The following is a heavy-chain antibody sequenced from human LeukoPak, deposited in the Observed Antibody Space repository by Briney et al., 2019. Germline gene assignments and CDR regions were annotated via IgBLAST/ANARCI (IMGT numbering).Heavy chain of an antibody. J-gene: IGHJ6*02. V-gene: IGHV1-69*01. CDR3: ARAPLFAVPDPNAGVDHYYYGLDV. D-gene: IGHD2-8*01. CDR1: GCTFSTYA. Sequence: SVTVSCKTSGCTFSTYAISWVRQAPGQGLEWMGGVIPIFRTTHYAQKFQGRVTITADGSTSTASMELTSLRSDDTAVYYCARAPLFAVPDPNAGVDHYYYGLDVWGQGTTVTVSS. CDR2: VIPIFRTT.